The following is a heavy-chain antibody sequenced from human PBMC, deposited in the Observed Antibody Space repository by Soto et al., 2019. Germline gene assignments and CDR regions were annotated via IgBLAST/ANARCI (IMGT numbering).Heavy chain of an antibody. Sequence: GGSSTPAGAASGFPVSIDYMSWVRQAPGKGLEWVSVIYRGGSTYYADSVKGRFTISRDNYKNTLYLQMNSLRAEDTAVYYCASNTRYDPPDYWGQGTLVTVSS. CDR2: IYRGGST. D-gene: IGHD3-16*01. V-gene: IGHV3-53*01. CDR3: ASNTRYDPPDY. J-gene: IGHJ4*02. CDR1: GFPVSIDY.